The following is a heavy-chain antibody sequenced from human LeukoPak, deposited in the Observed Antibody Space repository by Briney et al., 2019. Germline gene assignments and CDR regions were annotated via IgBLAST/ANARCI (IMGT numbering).Heavy chain of an antibody. CDR2: ISGSGGST. V-gene: IGHV3-23*01. CDR3: AKDLEDYYDSSGYSSFDY. CDR1: GFTFSSYA. Sequence: GGSLRLSCAASGFTFSSYAMSWVRQAPGKGLEWVSAISGSGGSTYYADSVRGRFTISRDNSKNTLYLQMNSLRAEDTAVYYCAKDLEDYYDSSGYSSFDYWGQGTLVTVSS. D-gene: IGHD3-22*01. J-gene: IGHJ4*02.